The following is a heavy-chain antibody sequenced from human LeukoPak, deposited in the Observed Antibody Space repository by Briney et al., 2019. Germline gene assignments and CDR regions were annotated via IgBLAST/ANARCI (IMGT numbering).Heavy chain of an antibody. CDR2: IYSGGST. CDR3: AKGPGYCSGGSCAQYFQH. J-gene: IGHJ1*01. Sequence: PGGSLRLSCAASGFTVSSNYMSWVRQAPGKGLEWVSVIYSGGSTYYADSVKGRFTISRDNSKNTLYLQMNRLRAEDTAVYYCAKGPGYCSGGSCAQYFQHWGQGTLVTVSS. D-gene: IGHD2-15*01. CDR1: GFTVSSNY. V-gene: IGHV3-53*01.